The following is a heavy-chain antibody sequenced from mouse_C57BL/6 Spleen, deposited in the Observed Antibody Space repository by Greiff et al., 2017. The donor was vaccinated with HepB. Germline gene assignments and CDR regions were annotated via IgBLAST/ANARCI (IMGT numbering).Heavy chain of an antibody. CDR2: IYPGSGNT. CDR3: ARDGASERFAY. CDR1: GYSFTSYY. V-gene: IGHV1-66*01. J-gene: IGHJ3*01. D-gene: IGHD3-2*02. Sequence: VQLQQSGPELVKPGASVKISCKASGYSFTSYYIHWVKQRPGQGLEWIGWIYPGSGNTKYNEKFKGKATLTADTSSSTAYMQLSSLTSEDSAVYYCARDGASERFAYWGQGTLVTVSA.